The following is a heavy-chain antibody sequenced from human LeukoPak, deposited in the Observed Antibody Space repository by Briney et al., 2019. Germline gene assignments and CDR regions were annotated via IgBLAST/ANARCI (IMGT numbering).Heavy chain of an antibody. Sequence: ASVKVSCKASGYTFTSYYMHWVRQAPGQGLEWMGIINPSGGSTSYAQKFQGRVTMTRDMFTSTVYMELSSLRSEDTAVYYCARDQSSSSVGNWFDPWGQGTLVTVSS. CDR2: INPSGGST. J-gene: IGHJ5*02. D-gene: IGHD6-6*01. CDR3: ARDQSSSSVGNWFDP. V-gene: IGHV1-46*01. CDR1: GYTFTSYY.